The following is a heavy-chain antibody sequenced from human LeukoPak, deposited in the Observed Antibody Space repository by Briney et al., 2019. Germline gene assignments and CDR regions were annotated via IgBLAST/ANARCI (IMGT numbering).Heavy chain of an antibody. CDR2: IHSDGTT. Sequence: GGSLRLSCAASEFSVSHNYMSWVRQAPGKGLEWVSVIHSDGTTHYADSVKGRFTISRDNSKNTLSLQMNSLRADDTAVYYCAKDSWTGDGGSFDHWGQGTLVTVSS. CDR1: EFSVSHNY. CDR3: AKDSWTGDGGSFDH. D-gene: IGHD2-15*01. J-gene: IGHJ4*02. V-gene: IGHV3-53*01.